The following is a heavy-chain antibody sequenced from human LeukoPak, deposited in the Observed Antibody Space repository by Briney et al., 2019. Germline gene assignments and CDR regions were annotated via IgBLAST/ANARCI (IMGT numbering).Heavy chain of an antibody. V-gene: IGHV4-39*01. CDR2: IYYSGST. J-gene: IGHJ4*02. CDR3: ARHVGIAVAVTNFDY. CDR1: GGSFSSYY. Sequence: SETLSLTCAVYGGSFSSYYWGWIRQPPGKGLEWIGSIYYSGSTYYNPSLKSRVTISVDTSKNQFSLKLSSVTAADTAVYYCARHVGIAVAVTNFDYWGQGTLVTVSS. D-gene: IGHD6-19*01.